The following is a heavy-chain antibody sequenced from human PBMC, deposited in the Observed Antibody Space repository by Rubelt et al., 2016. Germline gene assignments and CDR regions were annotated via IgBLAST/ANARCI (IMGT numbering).Heavy chain of an antibody. CDR3: ARVGNWGIDH. D-gene: IGHD7-27*01. CDR2: INPDSGGT. CDR1: GYTFTGYY. V-gene: IGHV1-2*06. J-gene: IGHJ4*02. Sequence: QVQLVQSGAEVKEPGASVKVSCKASGYTFTGYYMHWVRQAPGQGLEWMGRINPDSGGTNYAQKFQGRVTMTRDTSISTADMEVSGLKSDDTAVYFCARVGNWGIDHWGQGTLVTVSS.